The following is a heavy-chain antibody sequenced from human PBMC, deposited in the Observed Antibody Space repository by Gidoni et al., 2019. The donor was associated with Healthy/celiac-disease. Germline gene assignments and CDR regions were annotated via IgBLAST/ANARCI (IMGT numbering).Heavy chain of an antibody. CDR2: IYSGGST. D-gene: IGHD4-17*01. Sequence: EAQLVESGGGWVQPGRSLRLQCDASGSTVRSNYLSWVRQAQGKGQEWVSVIYSGGSTYDADSVKGRFTISRDNSKNTLYLKMNSLRAEDTAVYYCARDRNDGDRPGGYWYFDLWGRGTLVTVSS. CDR3: ARDRNDGDRPGGYWYFDL. V-gene: IGHV3-66*01. J-gene: IGHJ2*01. CDR1: GSTVRSNY.